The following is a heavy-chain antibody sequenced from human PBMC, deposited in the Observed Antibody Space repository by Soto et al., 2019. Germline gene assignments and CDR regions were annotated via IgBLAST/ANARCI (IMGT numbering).Heavy chain of an antibody. D-gene: IGHD2-15*01. J-gene: IGHJ4*02. CDR2: ISYSGGST. CDR1: GFTFSRYA. V-gene: IGHV3-23*01. CDR3: AKGGIEVAVAAPYFDY. Sequence: EVQLLEAGGDLVQPGGYLRLSCAASGFTFSRYAMSWVRQAPGKGLEWVSSISYSGGSTYYADSVKGRFTISRDISKNTLYLQVNSLKAEDTAVYYCAKGGIEVAVAAPYFDYWGQGTLVTVSS.